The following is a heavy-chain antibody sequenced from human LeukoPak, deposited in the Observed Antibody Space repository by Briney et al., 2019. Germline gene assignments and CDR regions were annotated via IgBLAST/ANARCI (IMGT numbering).Heavy chain of an antibody. CDR2: IYYSGST. V-gene: IGHV4-39*01. CDR3: ARGSGYSYGYEFDP. D-gene: IGHD5-18*01. CDR1: GGSISSSSYY. Sequence: SETLSLTCTVSGGSISSSSYYWGWSRQPPGKGLEWIGSIYYSGSTYYNPSLKSRVTISVDTSKNQFSLKLSSVTAADTAVYYCARGSGYSYGYEFDPWGQGTLVTVSS. J-gene: IGHJ5*02.